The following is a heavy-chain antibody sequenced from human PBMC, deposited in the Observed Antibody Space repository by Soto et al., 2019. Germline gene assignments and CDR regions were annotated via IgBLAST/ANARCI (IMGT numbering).Heavy chain of an antibody. V-gene: IGHV4-59*01. CDR2: IYYSGST. Sequence: PSETLSLTCTVSGGSISSYYWSWIRQPPGKGLEWIGYIYYSGSTNYNPSLKSRVTISVDTSKNQFSLKLSSVTAADTAVYYCARVLRSSSLYYYYYYYMDVWGKGTTVTVSS. CDR1: GGSISSYY. CDR3: ARVLRSSSLYYYYYYYMDV. D-gene: IGHD5-12*01. J-gene: IGHJ6*03.